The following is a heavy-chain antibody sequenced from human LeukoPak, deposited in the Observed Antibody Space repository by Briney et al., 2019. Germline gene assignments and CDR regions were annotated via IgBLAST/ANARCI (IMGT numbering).Heavy chain of an antibody. D-gene: IGHD3-10*02. J-gene: IGHJ6*04. CDR3: AKLGITRIGGV. V-gene: IGHV3-48*03. CDR2: ISSSGSNI. CDR1: GFTFSSYE. Sequence: PGGSLRLSCAASGFTFSSYEMNWVRQAPGKGLEWVSYISSSGSNIYYADSEKGRFTISRDNAKNSLYLQMNSLRAEDTAVYYCAKLGITRIGGVWGKGTTVTISS.